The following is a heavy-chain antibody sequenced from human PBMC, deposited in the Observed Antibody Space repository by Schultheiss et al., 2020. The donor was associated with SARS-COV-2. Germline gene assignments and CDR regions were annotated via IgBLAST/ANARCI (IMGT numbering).Heavy chain of an antibody. CDR3: AKDDY. CDR2: ISWNSGSI. Sequence: SLRLSCAASGFTFSSYSMNWVRQAPGKGLEWVSGISWNSGSIGYADSVKGRFTISRDNAKNSLYLQMNSLRAEDTALYYCAKDDYWGQGTLVTVSS. V-gene: IGHV3-9*01. CDR1: GFTFSSYS. J-gene: IGHJ4*02.